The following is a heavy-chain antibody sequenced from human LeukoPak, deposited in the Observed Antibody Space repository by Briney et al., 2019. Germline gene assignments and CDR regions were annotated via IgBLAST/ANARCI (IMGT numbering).Heavy chain of an antibody. J-gene: IGHJ4*02. V-gene: IGHV4-59*12. D-gene: IGHD3-10*01. Sequence: PSETLSLTCTVSGGSISSYYWSWIRQPPGKGLEWIGYIYYSGSTNYNPSLKSRVTISVDTSKNQFSLKLSSVTAADTAVYYCARRFHVYYYGSGSYLDYWGQGTLVTVSS. CDR1: GGSISSYY. CDR2: IYYSGST. CDR3: ARRFHVYYYGSGSYLDY.